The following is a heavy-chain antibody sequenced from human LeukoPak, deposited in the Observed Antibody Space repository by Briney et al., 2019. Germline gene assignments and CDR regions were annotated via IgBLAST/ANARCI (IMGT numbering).Heavy chain of an antibody. CDR2: IYPGDSDT. J-gene: IGHJ4*02. CDR3: ARSLVVPAAKDYDSSGFLDY. D-gene: IGHD2-2*01. V-gene: IGHV5-51*01. CDR1: GYSFTSYW. Sequence: GESLKISCKGSGYSFTSYWIGWVRQMPGKGLEWMGIIYPGDSDTRYSPSFQGQVTISADKSISTAYLQWSSLKASDTAMYYCARSLVVPAAKDYDSSGFLDYWGQGTLVTVSS.